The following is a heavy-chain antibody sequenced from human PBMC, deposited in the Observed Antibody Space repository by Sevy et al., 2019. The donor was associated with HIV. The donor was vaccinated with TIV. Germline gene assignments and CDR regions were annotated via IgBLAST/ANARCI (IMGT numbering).Heavy chain of an antibody. D-gene: IGHD6-19*01. CDR1: GYTFTNYY. Sequence: ASVKVSCKASGYTFTNYYIHWVRQAPGQGLEWMGIINPSGGSTSYAQKFQGRVTMTRDTSTSTLYMELSSLRFDDTAVYYSTRARGSSGWDAFHIWGQGTMVTVSS. J-gene: IGHJ3*02. V-gene: IGHV1-46*03. CDR3: TRARGSSGWDAFHI. CDR2: INPSGGST.